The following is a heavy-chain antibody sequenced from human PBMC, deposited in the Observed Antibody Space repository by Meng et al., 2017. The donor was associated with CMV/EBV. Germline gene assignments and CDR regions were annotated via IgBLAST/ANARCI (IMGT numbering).Heavy chain of an antibody. CDR3: ARSVLWSYGGNPPLSYYYYYGMDV. CDR2: INPNSGGT. Sequence: ASVKVSCKASGYTFTGYYMHWVRQAPGQGLEWMGWINPNSGGTNYAQKFQGRVTMTRDTSISTAYMELSRLRSDDTAVYYCARSVLWSYGGNPPLSYYYYYGMDVWGQGTTVTVSS. CDR1: GYTFTGYY. D-gene: IGHD4-23*01. V-gene: IGHV1-2*02. J-gene: IGHJ6*02.